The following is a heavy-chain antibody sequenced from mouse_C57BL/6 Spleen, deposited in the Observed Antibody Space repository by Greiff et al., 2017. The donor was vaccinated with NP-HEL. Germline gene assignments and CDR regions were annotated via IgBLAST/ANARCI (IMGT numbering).Heavy chain of an antibody. CDR3: AQLGDFDY. J-gene: IGHJ2*01. Sequence: VQLQQSGPELVKPGASVKISCKASGYAFSSSWMNWVKQRPGKGLEWIGRIYPGDGDTNYNGKFKGKATLTADKSSSTAYMQLSSLTSEDSAVYFCAQLGDFDYWGQGTTLTVSS. CDR1: GYAFSSSW. V-gene: IGHV1-82*01. CDR2: IYPGDGDT. D-gene: IGHD4-1*02.